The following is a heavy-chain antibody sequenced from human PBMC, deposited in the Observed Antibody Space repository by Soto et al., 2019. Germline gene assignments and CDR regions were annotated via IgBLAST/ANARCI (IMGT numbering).Heavy chain of an antibody. CDR2: ISGSDGKT. Sequence: PWGSLRLSCAASGFSFGSYALSWVRQAPGKGLEWVSTISGSDGKTFYADSVKGRFSISRDTSQNTLYLQMNSLRADDTAIYYCARWSYPDYWGQGTRVIVSP. J-gene: IGHJ4*02. CDR1: GFSFGSYA. V-gene: IGHV3-23*01. CDR3: ARWSYPDY. D-gene: IGHD3-10*01.